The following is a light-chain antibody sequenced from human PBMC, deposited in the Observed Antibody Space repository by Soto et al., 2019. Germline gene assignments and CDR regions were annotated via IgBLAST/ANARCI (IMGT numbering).Light chain of an antibody. CDR3: QQYGSSSIT. CDR1: QSVSSSY. CDR2: GAS. Sequence: EIVLTLSPSTVSLSPGERATLSFMASQSVSSSYLAWYQQKPGQAPRLLIYGASSRATGIPDRFSGSGSGTDFSLTISRLEPEDFAVYYCQQYGSSSITFGQGTRLEIK. V-gene: IGKV3-20*01. J-gene: IGKJ5*01.